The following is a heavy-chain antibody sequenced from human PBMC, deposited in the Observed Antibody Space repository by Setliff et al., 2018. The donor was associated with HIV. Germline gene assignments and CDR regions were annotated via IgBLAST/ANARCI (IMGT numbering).Heavy chain of an antibody. CDR2: IPHNGGT. CDR1: GYSIGSGSF. Sequence: SETLSLTCAVSGYSIGSGSFWGWIRQPPGKGLEWIATIPHNGGTYYNPDPSLTGRVTISLDTSKNQFSLKLSSVTAADTAVYYCARVGWDYYDSSGVGEFDYWGQGTLVTVSS. D-gene: IGHD3-22*01. CDR3: ARVGWDYYDSSGVGEFDY. J-gene: IGHJ4*02. V-gene: IGHV4-38-2*01.